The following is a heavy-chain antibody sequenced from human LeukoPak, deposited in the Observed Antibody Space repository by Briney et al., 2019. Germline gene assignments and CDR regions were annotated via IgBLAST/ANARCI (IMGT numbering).Heavy chain of an antibody. J-gene: IGHJ4*02. CDR1: GYTFTSYG. V-gene: IGHV1-18*01. D-gene: IGHD3-22*01. Sequence: ASVKVSCKASGYTFTSYGISWVRPAPGQGLEWMGWMSAYNGNTNYAQKLQGRVTMTTDTSTSTAYMELRSPRSDDTAGYYCARVAPGLTYYYDSSGYYSLDYWGQGTLVTVSS. CDR2: MSAYNGNT. CDR3: ARVAPGLTYYYDSSGYYSLDY.